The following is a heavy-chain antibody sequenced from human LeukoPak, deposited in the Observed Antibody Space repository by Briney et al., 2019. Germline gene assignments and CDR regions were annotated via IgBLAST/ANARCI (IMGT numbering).Heavy chain of an antibody. J-gene: IGHJ4*02. CDR1: GFTFSSYW. CDR2: IKQDGSEK. CDR3: ARDLVAVAGEFDY. D-gene: IGHD6-19*01. V-gene: IGHV3-7*03. Sequence: GGSLRLSCAASGFTFSSYWMSWVRQAPGKGLEWVANIKQDGSEKYYADSVKGRFTISRDNAKNSLYLQMNSLRAEDTAVYYCARDLVAVAGEFDYWGQGTLVTVSS.